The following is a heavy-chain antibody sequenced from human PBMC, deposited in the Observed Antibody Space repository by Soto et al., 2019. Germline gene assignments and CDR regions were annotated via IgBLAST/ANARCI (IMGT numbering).Heavy chain of an antibody. CDR2: INHDATTI. CDR3: ATDGSYRFDH. J-gene: IGHJ4*02. D-gene: IGHD3-10*01. CDR1: RFTFSNNW. Sequence: ARCRRLACAIARFTFSNNWIHWASQVTGEGVGWVSRINHDATTITNADSVKGRFTVFRVNAKNTVYLEMNSLRAEDTAVYYCATDGSYRFDHWGQGTLVTVSS. V-gene: IGHV3-74*01.